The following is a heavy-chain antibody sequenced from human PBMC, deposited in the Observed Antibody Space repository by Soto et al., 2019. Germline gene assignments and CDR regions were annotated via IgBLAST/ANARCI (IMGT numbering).Heavy chain of an antibody. D-gene: IGHD2-2*01. J-gene: IGHJ4*02. CDR3: LRDPQRNDY. Sequence: QVQLVQSGAEVKKPGASVKVSCKASGYDFSSSGISWVRQAPGQGLEWMGWISASNGNRDYAQQFQGRVTMTSDTSRTTAYMELRSLISDDTAVYYWLRDPQRNDYWGQGTLVNVSS. CDR2: ISASNGNR. V-gene: IGHV1-18*04. CDR1: GYDFSSSG.